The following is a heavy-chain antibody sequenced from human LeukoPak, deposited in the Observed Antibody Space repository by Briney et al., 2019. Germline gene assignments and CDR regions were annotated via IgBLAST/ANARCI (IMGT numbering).Heavy chain of an antibody. Sequence: SETLSLTCTVSGGSISSYYWSWIRQPPGKGLEWIGYIYYSGSTNYNPSLKSRVTIPVDTSKNQFSLKLSSVTAADTAVYYCAGHGYYDISSFDYWGQGTLVTVSS. CDR1: GGSISSYY. CDR2: IYYSGST. J-gene: IGHJ4*02. CDR3: AGHGYYDISSFDY. V-gene: IGHV4-59*08. D-gene: IGHD3-9*01.